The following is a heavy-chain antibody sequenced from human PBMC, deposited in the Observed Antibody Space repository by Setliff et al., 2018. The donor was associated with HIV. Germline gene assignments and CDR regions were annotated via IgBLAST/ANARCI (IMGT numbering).Heavy chain of an antibody. D-gene: IGHD2-8*02. J-gene: IGHJ6*03. CDR2: IHHSGRT. V-gene: IGHV4-34*01. CDR1: GGTFSDYS. Sequence: KTSETLSLTCAVYGGTFSDYSWTWIRRPPGKGLEWIGEIHHSGRTEYNPSLTSRISMSVDSSKNQLSLRMSSVAAADTAVYYCARGRCTGGTCSGRYSYLRIDVWGKGTTVTVSS. CDR3: ARGRCTGGTCSGRYSYLRIDV.